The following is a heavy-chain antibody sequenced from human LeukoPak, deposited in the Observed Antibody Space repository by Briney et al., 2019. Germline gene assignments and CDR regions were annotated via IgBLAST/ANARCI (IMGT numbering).Heavy chain of an antibody. CDR3: TRDPHSGSAYGADY. CDR1: GGSISNITNSNW. Sequence: PSETLSLTCAVSGGSISNITNSNWWSWVRQPPGKGLEWIGEIYHSGSTDYNPSLKSRVTISVDKSKNQISLELRSVTAADTAVYYCTRDPHSGSAYGADYWGQGTLVTVSS. V-gene: IGHV4-4*02. J-gene: IGHJ4*02. CDR2: IYHSGST. D-gene: IGHD1-26*01.